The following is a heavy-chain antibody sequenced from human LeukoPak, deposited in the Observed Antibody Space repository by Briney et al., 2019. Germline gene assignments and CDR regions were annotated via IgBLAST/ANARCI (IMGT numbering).Heavy chain of an antibody. CDR3: ARAGTHATAGHRTRRPPLLGFSDI. D-gene: IGHD6-13*01. CDR2: INHIGST. J-gene: IGHJ3*02. Sequence: SETLSLTCAVYGGSFSGYYWSSIRQPPGKGLEWLGEINHIGSTNYNPPLKSRVTISVDTSKNQFSLKLSSVTAADTAVDCWARAGTHATAGHRTRRPPLLGFSDIWGERTMVTVSS. V-gene: IGHV4-34*01. CDR1: GGSFSGYY.